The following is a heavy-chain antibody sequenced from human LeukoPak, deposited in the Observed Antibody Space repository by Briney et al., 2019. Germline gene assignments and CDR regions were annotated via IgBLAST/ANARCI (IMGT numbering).Heavy chain of an antibody. J-gene: IGHJ4*02. CDR1: GYTFTGYY. V-gene: IGHV1-2*02. CDR3: ARRKPDSSGYYHFDY. CDR2: INPNSGVT. D-gene: IGHD3-22*01. Sequence: ASVKVSWKASGYTFTGYYIHWVRQAPGQGLEWMGWINPNSGVTKCAQKFQGRVTMTRDTSISTVYMEVIRLRSDDTAVYYCARRKPDSSGYYHFDYWAREPWSPSPQ.